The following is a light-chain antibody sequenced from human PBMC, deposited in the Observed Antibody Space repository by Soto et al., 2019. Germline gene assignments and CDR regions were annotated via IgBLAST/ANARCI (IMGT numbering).Light chain of an antibody. Sequence: DFVMTQTPDSLAVALGERATINCKSSPSVLSSSNNKNYLAWYQQKPGQPPKLLVYWASTRDSGVPERFSGSGSRIDFTLTISRLQAEDVPVYYCQQYYSTPYTFGQGTKLEIK. J-gene: IGKJ2*01. CDR3: QQYYSTPYT. CDR1: PSVLSSSNNKNY. CDR2: WAS. V-gene: IGKV4-1*01.